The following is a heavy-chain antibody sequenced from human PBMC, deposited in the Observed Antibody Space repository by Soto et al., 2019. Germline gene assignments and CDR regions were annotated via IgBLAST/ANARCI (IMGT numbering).Heavy chain of an antibody. D-gene: IGHD3-10*01. J-gene: IGHJ6*02. V-gene: IGHV3-30*18. CDR2: ISYDGDNK. CDR3: AKDPYGSGSYYTQYYYSGMHV. Sequence: QVQLGESGGGVVQPGRSLRLSCAASGVHFDSYGMHWVRQAPGKGPAWVATISYDGDNKYYADSVKGRFTISRDNLKSTLHLQMNSLRTEYTAVYYCAKDPYGSGSYYTQYYYSGMHVWGHGTTVPVSS. CDR1: GVHFDSYG.